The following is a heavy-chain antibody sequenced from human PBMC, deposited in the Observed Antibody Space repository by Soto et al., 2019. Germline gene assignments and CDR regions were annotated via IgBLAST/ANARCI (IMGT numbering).Heavy chain of an antibody. J-gene: IGHJ4*02. V-gene: IGHV1-18*01. CDR1: GYTFTNYG. D-gene: IGHD3-3*01. CDR3: ARDYYGFWSGYHVPTPIDH. Sequence: QVQLVQSGADVKKPGASVKVSCKASGYTFTNYGISWVRQAPGQGLEWMGWISAYNGNTNYAQKLQGSLTMTTDTSTSTDYMVLRSVRTDDTAVYYSARDYYGFWSGYHVPTPIDHWGQGTLVTVSP. CDR2: ISAYNGNT.